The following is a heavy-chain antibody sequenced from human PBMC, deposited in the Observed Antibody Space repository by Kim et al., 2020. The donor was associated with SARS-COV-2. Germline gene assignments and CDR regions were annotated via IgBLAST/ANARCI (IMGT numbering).Heavy chain of an antibody. CDR3: ARDVAAWLLYYGMDV. CDR2: ISAYNGNT. Sequence: ASVKVSCKASGYTFTSYGISWVRQAPGQGLEWMGWISAYNGNTNYAQKLQGRVTMTTDTSTSTAYMELRSLRSDDTAVYYCARDVAAWLLYYGMDVWGQGTTVTVSS. J-gene: IGHJ6*02. V-gene: IGHV1-18*01. CDR1: GYTFTSYG. D-gene: IGHD5-18*01.